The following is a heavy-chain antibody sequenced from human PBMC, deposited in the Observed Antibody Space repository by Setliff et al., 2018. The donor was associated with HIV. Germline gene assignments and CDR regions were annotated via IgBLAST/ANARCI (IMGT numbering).Heavy chain of an antibody. J-gene: IGHJ6*03. CDR3: ARHVVGGWLKDLQYMDV. CDR1: GGSISSYY. CDR2: IYTSGST. D-gene: IGHD6-19*01. Sequence: SETLSLTCTVSGGSISSYYWSWIRQPPGKGLEWIGYIYTSGSTNYNPSLKSRVNIFIDTSKNQQSLKLSSVTAADTAVYYCARHVVGGWLKDLQYMDVWGKGTTVTVSS. V-gene: IGHV4-4*08.